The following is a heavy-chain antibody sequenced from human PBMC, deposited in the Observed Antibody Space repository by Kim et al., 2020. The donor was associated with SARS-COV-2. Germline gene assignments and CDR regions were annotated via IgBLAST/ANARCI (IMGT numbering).Heavy chain of an antibody. Sequence: GGSLRLSCAASGFTFSSYAMSWVRQAPGKGLEWVSAISGSGGSTYYADSVKGRFTISRDNSKNTLYLQMNSLRAEDTAVYYCAKGGPRFGLFGGVVVVPAAIFRLGTTFDYWGQGTLVTVSS. V-gene: IGHV3-23*01. CDR2: ISGSGGST. CDR3: AKGGPRFGLFGGVVVVPAAIFRLGTTFDY. D-gene: IGHD2-2*02. J-gene: IGHJ4*02. CDR1: GFTFSSYA.